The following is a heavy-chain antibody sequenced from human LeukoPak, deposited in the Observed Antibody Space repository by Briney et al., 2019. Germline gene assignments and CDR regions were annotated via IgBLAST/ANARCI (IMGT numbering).Heavy chain of an antibody. J-gene: IGHJ4*02. D-gene: IGHD6-19*01. V-gene: IGHV3-9*01. CDR1: GFTFDDYA. CDR2: ISWNSGSI. Sequence: GGSLRLSCAASGFTFDDYAVHWVRQAPGKGLEWVSGISWNSGSIGYADSVKGRFTISRDNAKNSLYLQMNSLRAEDTALYYCAKGGPGIAVAGTYFDYWGQGTLVTVSS. CDR3: AKGGPGIAVAGTYFDY.